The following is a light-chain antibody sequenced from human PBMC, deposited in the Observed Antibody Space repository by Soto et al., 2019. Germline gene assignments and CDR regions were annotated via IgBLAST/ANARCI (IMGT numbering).Light chain of an antibody. CDR1: QSVSSSY. J-gene: IGKJ2*01. CDR2: GAS. CDR3: QQFVSSPPMFT. Sequence: ENVLTQSPGTLSLSPGERATLSCRASQSVSSSYLAWYQQKPGQAPSLLIYGASSRATGIPDRFSGSGSGTDFTLTISRLEPEDLAVYYCQQFVSSPPMFTFGQGTKLEIK. V-gene: IGKV3-20*01.